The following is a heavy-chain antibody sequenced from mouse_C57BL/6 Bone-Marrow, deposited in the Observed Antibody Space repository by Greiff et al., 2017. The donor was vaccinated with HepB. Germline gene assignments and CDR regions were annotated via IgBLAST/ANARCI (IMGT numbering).Heavy chain of an antibody. CDR1: GYTFTDYY. Sequence: EVQLKQSGPVLVKPGASVKMSCKASGYTFTDYYMNWVKQSHGKSLEWIGVINPYNGGTSYNQKFKGKATLTVDKSSSTAYMELNSLTSEDSAVYYCARYDGRGFAYWGKGTLVTVSA. J-gene: IGHJ3*01. D-gene: IGHD2-3*01. CDR3: ARYDGRGFAY. V-gene: IGHV1-19*01. CDR2: INPYNGGT.